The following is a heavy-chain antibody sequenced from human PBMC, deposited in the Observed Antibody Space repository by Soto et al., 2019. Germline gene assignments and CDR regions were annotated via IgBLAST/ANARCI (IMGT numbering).Heavy chain of an antibody. CDR2: IIPIFGTA. J-gene: IGHJ6*02. CDR1: GGTFSSYA. Sequence: QVQLVQSGAEVKKPGSSVKVSCKASGGTFSSYAINWVRQAPGQGLEWMGGIIPIFGTANYAQKFQGRVTITADGATSTACMGRSSLRSEDTAVYYCARGSGGSSYYYYGMGVWGHGTTVTVSS. V-gene: IGHV1-69*12. CDR3: ARGSGGSSYYYYGMGV. D-gene: IGHD2-15*01.